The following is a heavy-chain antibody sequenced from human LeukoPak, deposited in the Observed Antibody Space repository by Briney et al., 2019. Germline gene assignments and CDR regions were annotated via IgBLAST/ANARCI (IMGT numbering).Heavy chain of an antibody. CDR1: HGSIRSGGYY. CDR2: IYHTGST. D-gene: IGHD1-1*01. Sequence: PSETLPLTCTVSHGSIRSGGYYWSWLRQHPEKGLEWIGHIYHTGSTHYNASLKSRLTMSVDTSRNQFSLRLDSVTVADTAVYYCARGGVVTTTPRFDPWGQGTLVIVSS. CDR3: ARGGVVTTTPRFDP. J-gene: IGHJ5*02. V-gene: IGHV4-31*03.